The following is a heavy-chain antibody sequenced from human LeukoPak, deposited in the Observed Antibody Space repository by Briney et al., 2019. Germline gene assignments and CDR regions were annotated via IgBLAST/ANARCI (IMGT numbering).Heavy chain of an antibody. CDR2: ISSSSSYI. Sequence: GGSLRLSCAASGFTFSSYSMNWVRQAPGKGLEWVSSISSSSSYIYYADSVKGRFTISRDNAKNSLYLQMNSLRAEDTAVYYCARDGCSSTSCPPDIWGQGTMVTVSS. CDR3: ARDGCSSTSCPPDI. D-gene: IGHD2-2*01. CDR1: GFTFSSYS. J-gene: IGHJ3*02. V-gene: IGHV3-21*01.